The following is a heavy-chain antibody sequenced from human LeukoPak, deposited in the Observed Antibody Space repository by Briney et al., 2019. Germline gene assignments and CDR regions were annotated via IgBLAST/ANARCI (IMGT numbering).Heavy chain of an antibody. CDR1: GFTFSSYS. V-gene: IGHV3-7*01. J-gene: IGHJ4*02. Sequence: SGGSLRLSCAASGFTFSSYSMNWVRQAPGKGLEWVANIKQDGSEKYYVDSVKGRFTISRDNAKNSLYLRMNSLRAEDTAVYYCARDYFDYWGQGTLVTVSS. CDR2: IKQDGSEK. CDR3: ARDYFDY.